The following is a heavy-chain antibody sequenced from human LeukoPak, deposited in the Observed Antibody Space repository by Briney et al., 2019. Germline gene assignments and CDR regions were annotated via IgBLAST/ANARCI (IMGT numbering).Heavy chain of an antibody. J-gene: IGHJ5*02. CDR3: AKDQQSISYSP. CDR1: GFTFSSYG. CDR2: ISGGGDIT. D-gene: IGHD4-11*01. V-gene: IGHV3-23*01. Sequence: PGGSLRLSCAASGFTFSSYGMSWVRQAPRKGLEWVSAISGGGDITYYADSVKGRFTISRDNSKNTLYLQMNSLRVEDTAIYNCAKDQQSISYSPWGQGTLVTVSS.